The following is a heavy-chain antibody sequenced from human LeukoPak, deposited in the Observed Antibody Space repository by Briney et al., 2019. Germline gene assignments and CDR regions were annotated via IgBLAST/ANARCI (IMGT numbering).Heavy chain of an antibody. CDR2: IYPDDSET. V-gene: IGHV5-51*01. CDR3: ARLVDGGYSSPFDP. Sequence: GESLKISCQGSGFSFTSYWIGWVRQVPGKGLEWMGIIYPDDSETKYSQSFQGQVTISADKSISTAYLQWSSLKASDTAMYYCARLVDGGYSSPFDPWGQGTLVTVSS. J-gene: IGHJ5*02. CDR1: GFSFTSYW. D-gene: IGHD5-18*01.